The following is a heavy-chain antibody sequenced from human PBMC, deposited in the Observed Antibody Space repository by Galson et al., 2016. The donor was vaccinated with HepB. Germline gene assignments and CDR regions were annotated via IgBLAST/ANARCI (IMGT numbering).Heavy chain of an antibody. CDR3: AKEHSGYFDY. V-gene: IGHV3-23*01. CDR1: GFTFSTYA. Sequence: SLRLSCAASGFTFSTYALSWVRQAPGKGLEWVSAISDSGGSTYYADSVKGRFTISRDKSKNTLYLQMNSLRAEDTAVYYCAKEHSGYFDYWGQGTLVTVFS. D-gene: IGHD6-19*01. CDR2: ISDSGGST. J-gene: IGHJ4*02.